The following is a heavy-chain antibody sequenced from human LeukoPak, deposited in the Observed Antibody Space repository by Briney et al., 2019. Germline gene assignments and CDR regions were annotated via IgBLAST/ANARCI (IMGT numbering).Heavy chain of an antibody. V-gene: IGHV4-39*01. CDR3: ARQSSYSSGWYFDY. CDR1: GGSVSDRRYY. Sequence: SETLSLPCTVSGGSVSDRRYYWGSIRQPPGKGLEWIGKMYYSGSANYNPSLESRVTISIDTSKNQFSLKLSSVTAADTAVYYCARQSSYSSGWYFDYWGQGTLVTVSS. CDR2: MYYSGSA. D-gene: IGHD6-19*01. J-gene: IGHJ4*02.